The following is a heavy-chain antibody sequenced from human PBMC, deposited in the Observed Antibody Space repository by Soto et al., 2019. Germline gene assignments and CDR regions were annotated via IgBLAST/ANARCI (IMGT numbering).Heavy chain of an antibody. CDR1: GFTFSSYG. CDR3: ARARRVVAATRRYYYGMDV. V-gene: IGHV3-30*03. J-gene: IGHJ6*02. D-gene: IGHD2-15*01. CDR2: ISYDGSNK. Sequence: GGSLRLSCAASGFTFSSYGMHWVRQAPGKGLEWVAVISYDGSNKYYADSVKGRFTISRDNSKNTLYLQMNSLRAEDTAVYYCARARRVVAATRRYYYGMDVWGQGNMVTVSS.